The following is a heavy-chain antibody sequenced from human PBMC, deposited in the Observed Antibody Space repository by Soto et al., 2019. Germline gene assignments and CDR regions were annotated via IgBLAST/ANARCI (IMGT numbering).Heavy chain of an antibody. J-gene: IGHJ6*02. CDR1: GFTFSSYS. CDR2: ISSSSSYI. Sequence: GGSLRLSCAASGFTFSSYSMNWVRQAPGKGLEWVSSISSSSSYIYYADSVKGRFTISRDNAKNSLYLQMNSLRAEDTAVYYCARGGQYCSSTSCRKYYYYGMDVWGQGTTVTVSS. V-gene: IGHV3-21*01. D-gene: IGHD2-2*01. CDR3: ARGGQYCSSTSCRKYYYYGMDV.